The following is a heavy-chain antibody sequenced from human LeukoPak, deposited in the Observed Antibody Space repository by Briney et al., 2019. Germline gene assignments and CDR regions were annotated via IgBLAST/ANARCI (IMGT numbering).Heavy chain of an antibody. CDR1: GGSFSGYY. D-gene: IGHD3-3*01. CDR2: IHHNGST. Sequence: SSETLSLTCAVYGGSFSGYYWSWIRQPPGKGLEWIGEIHHNGSTNHNPSLKSRVTMSLDTSKNHFSLKLSSVTAADTAMYFCTRGVLEWSNRFDPWGQGTLVTVSS. V-gene: IGHV4-34*01. J-gene: IGHJ5*02. CDR3: TRGVLEWSNRFDP.